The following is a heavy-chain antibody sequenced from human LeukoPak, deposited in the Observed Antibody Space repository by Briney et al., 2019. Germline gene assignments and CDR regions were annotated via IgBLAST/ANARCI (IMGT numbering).Heavy chain of an antibody. CDR3: ARGSVMITFGGALGWFDP. Sequence: ASVKVSCKASGYTFTSYGISWVRQAPGQGLEWMGWISAYNGNTNYAQKLQGRVTMTRDTSTSTVYMELSSLRSEDTAVYYCARGSVMITFGGALGWFDPWGQGTLVTVSS. CDR2: ISAYNGNT. J-gene: IGHJ5*02. D-gene: IGHD3-16*01. V-gene: IGHV1-18*01. CDR1: GYTFTSYG.